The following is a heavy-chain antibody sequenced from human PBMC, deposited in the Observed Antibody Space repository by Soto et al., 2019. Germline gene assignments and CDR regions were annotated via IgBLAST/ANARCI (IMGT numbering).Heavy chain of an antibody. CDR3: ARDQTIFGVTKTTGMDV. Sequence: GSLRLSCGASGFTLSGYSVNWVRQAPGKGLEWVSSISSSSSYIDYADSVKGRFTISRDNAKNSLFLQMTSLRAEDTAVYYCARDQTIFGVTKTTGMDVWGQGTSVTVSS. CDR1: GFTLSGYS. V-gene: IGHV3-21*01. D-gene: IGHD3-3*01. CDR2: ISSSSSYI. J-gene: IGHJ6*02.